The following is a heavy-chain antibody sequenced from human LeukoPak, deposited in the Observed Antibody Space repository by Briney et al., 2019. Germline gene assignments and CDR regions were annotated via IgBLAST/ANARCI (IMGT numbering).Heavy chain of an antibody. CDR2: ISYSGST. CDR1: GVSISSSSYY. CDR3: ARHDKVGRGAEGPRGGHFDY. Sequence: SETLSLTCTVSGVSISSSSYYWGWIRPPPGEGLEWVGSISYSGSTSYNPSLKSRVTIHVQTPKNQVSLKLSSVNAADTAVYYCARHDKVGRGAEGPRGGHFDYWGQGTLVTVSS. J-gene: IGHJ4*02. V-gene: IGHV4-39*01. D-gene: IGHD2-15*01.